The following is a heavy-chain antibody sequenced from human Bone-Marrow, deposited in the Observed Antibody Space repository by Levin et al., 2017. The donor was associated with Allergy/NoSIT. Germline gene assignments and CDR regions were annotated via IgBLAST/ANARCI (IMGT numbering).Heavy chain of an antibody. CDR3: ARGITLVRGPWFDP. J-gene: IGHJ5*02. D-gene: IGHD3-10*01. Sequence: PSETLSLTCAVHGGSFSGYYWSWIRQPPGKGLEWIGEINHSGGTNYSPSLKSRVTISVDTSKNQFSLKLSSVTAADTAVYYCARGITLVRGPWFDPWGQGTLVTVSS. CDR1: GGSFSGYY. V-gene: IGHV4-34*01. CDR2: INHSGGT.